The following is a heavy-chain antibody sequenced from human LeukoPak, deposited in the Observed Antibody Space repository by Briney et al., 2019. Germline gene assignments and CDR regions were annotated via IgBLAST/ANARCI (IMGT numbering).Heavy chain of an antibody. Sequence: PSGTLSLTCTVSGGSMFNYYWNWIRQPPGKGLEWIGYVYVNGITNYSPSLRSRGTISIATSKNQFSLRLTSVTAADTAIYYCARRAYYDSSGYHPTSGYFDLWGRGTLVSVS. CDR1: GGSMFNYY. CDR3: ARRAYYDSSGYHPTSGYFDL. J-gene: IGHJ2*01. CDR2: VYVNGIT. D-gene: IGHD3-22*01. V-gene: IGHV4-4*08.